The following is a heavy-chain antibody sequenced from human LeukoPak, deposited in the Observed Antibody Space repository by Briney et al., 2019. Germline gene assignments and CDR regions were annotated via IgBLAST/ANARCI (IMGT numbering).Heavy chain of an antibody. CDR1: GFTVSSNY. J-gene: IGHJ3*02. Sequence: GGSLRLSCAASGFTVSSNYMSWVRQAPGKGLEWVSVIYSGGSTYYADSVKGRFTISRDNSKNTLYLQMNSLRAEDTAVYYCARDGTSIAAAGNDAFDIWGQGTMVTVSS. V-gene: IGHV3-66*01. CDR2: IYSGGST. CDR3: ARDGTSIAAAGNDAFDI. D-gene: IGHD6-13*01.